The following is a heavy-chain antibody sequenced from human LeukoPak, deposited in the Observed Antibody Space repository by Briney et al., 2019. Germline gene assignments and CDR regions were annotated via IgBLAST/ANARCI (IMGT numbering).Heavy chain of an antibody. D-gene: IGHD1-1*01. Sequence: GGSLRHSCAASGFTFSSYAMHWVRQAPGKGLEWVAVISYDGRNKYYADSLKGRFTISRDNSKNTLYLQMNSLRAEDTAVYYCARERTGHDAFDIWGQGTMVTVSS. CDR2: ISYDGRNK. J-gene: IGHJ3*02. V-gene: IGHV3-30*04. CDR1: GFTFSSYA. CDR3: ARERTGHDAFDI.